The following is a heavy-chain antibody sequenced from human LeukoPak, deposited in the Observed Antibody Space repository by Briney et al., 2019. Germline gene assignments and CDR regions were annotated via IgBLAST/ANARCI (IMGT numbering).Heavy chain of an antibody. J-gene: IGHJ4*02. Sequence: PGGSLRLSCAASGFSFNNYAMSWVRQAPGKGLEWVSAISTTGGSTYYADSVKGRFTISRDNSKNTLSLQMDSLRVEDKAVYYCAKDWTTVVTPKGYYFDSWGQGTLVTVSS. CDR1: GFSFNNYA. CDR3: AKDWTTVVTPKGYYFDS. D-gene: IGHD4-23*01. CDR2: ISTTGGST. V-gene: IGHV3-23*01.